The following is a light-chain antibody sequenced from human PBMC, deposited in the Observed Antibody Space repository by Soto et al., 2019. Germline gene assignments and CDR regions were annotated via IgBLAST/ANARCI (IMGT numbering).Light chain of an antibody. CDR2: EVS. CDR3: FSYTSSGTYV. V-gene: IGLV2-14*01. J-gene: IGLJ1*01. Sequence: QSVLTQPASVSGSPGQSITISWTGTSSDVGNYKYVSWYQQHPGKAPKLMIYEVSNRPSGVSNRFSGSKSGNTASLTISGLHAEDETDYYCFSYTSSGTYVFGTGTKVTVL. CDR1: SSDVGNYKY.